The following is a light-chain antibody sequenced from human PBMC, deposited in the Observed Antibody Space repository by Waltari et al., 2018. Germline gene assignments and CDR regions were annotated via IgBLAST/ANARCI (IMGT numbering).Light chain of an antibody. V-gene: IGLV2-11*01. CDR2: DVS. Sequence: QSALTQPRSVSGSPGQSVTISCTGTSSDVGNYNLVSRYQQHPGKAPKLMIYDVSKRPSGVPDRFSGSKSGNTASLTISGLQAEDEADYYCCSYAGNYILFGGGTKLTVL. CDR3: CSYAGNYIL. J-gene: IGLJ2*01. CDR1: SSDVGNYNL.